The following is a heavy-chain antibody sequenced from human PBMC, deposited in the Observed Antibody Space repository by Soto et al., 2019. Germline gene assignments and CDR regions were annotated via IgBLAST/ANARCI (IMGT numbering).Heavy chain of an antibody. V-gene: IGHV2-5*01. CDR2: IYWNDDK. CDR3: AHTDGYGFDYNYYGMDV. D-gene: IGHD6-13*01. Sequence: SGPTLVNPTQTLTLTCTFSGFSLSTSGVGVGWIRQPPGKALEWLALIYWNDDKRYSPSLKSRLTITKDTSKNKVVLTMTNMDPVDTATYYCAHTDGYGFDYNYYGMDVWGQGSTVTVSS. J-gene: IGHJ6*02. CDR1: GFSLSTSGVG.